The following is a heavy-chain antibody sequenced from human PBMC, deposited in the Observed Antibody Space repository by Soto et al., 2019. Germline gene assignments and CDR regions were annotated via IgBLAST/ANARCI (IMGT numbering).Heavy chain of an antibody. CDR2: IIPMFGTA. J-gene: IGHJ4*02. CDR1: GGPFSDYA. V-gene: IGHV1-69*01. Sequence: QVQLVQSGAEVKKPGSSVKVSCKVSGGPFSDYAVSWVRQAPGQGLEWMGGIIPMFGTANYAQKFQGRVTITADESTTTAYMERRSLRSEDTAVYYCARDLDYYGSGNYYNRIDYWGQGTLVTVSS. CDR3: ARDLDYYGSGNYYNRIDY. D-gene: IGHD3-10*01.